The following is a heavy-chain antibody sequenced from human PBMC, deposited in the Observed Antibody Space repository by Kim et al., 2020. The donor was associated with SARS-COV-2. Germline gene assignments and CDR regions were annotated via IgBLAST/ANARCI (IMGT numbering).Heavy chain of an antibody. J-gene: IGHJ6*02. CDR3: AKVGIYYGSGRYYYYYGMDV. Sequence: RFTISRDNSKNTLYLQMNSLRAEDTAVYYCAKVGIYYGSGRYYYYYGMDVWGQGTTVTVSS. D-gene: IGHD3-10*01. V-gene: IGHV3-30*02.